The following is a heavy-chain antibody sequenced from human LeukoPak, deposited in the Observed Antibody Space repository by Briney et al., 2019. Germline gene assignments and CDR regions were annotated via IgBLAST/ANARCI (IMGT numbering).Heavy chain of an antibody. CDR1: GYIFTNYW. Sequence: GESLTLSCTGFGYIFTNYWIGWVRQMPGKGLEWMGIIYPGDSDSRYSQSVQGQVTFSADKSISTAYLQWSSLKASDTAMYYCARHSSSSMGRVPPYYYYYMDVWGKGTTVTVSS. D-gene: IGHD6-6*01. J-gene: IGHJ6*03. V-gene: IGHV5-51*01. CDR2: IYPGDSDS. CDR3: ARHSSSSMGRVPPYYYYYMDV.